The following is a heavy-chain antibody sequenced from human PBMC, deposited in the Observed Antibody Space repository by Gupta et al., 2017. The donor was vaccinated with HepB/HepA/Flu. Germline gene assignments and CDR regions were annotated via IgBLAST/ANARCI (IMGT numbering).Heavy chain of an antibody. CDR3: ARDRIGNYYDSSGIIDY. J-gene: IGHJ4*02. V-gene: IGHV3-30-3*01. D-gene: IGHD3-22*01. CDR1: GFTFSSYA. Sequence: QVQLVESGGGVVQPGRSMRPTCAASGFTFSSYAMHWVRQAPGKGLEWVAVISYDGSNKYYADSVKGRFTISRDNSKNTLYLQMNSLRAEDTAVYYCARDRIGNYYDSSGIIDYWGQGTLVTVSS. CDR2: ISYDGSNK.